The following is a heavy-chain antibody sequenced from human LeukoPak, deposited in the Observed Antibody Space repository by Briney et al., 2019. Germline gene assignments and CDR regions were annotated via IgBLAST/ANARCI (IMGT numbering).Heavy chain of an antibody. CDR1: GFTVFNYW. J-gene: IGHJ4*02. CDR3: AKDIIRFGLAVAGTNFDY. V-gene: IGHV3-23*01. D-gene: IGHD6-19*01. Sequence: GGSLRLSCAASGFTVFNYWMSWVRQAPGKGLEWVSAISGSGGSTYYADSVKGRFTISRDNSKNTLYLQMNSLRAEDTAVYYCAKDIIRFGLAVAGTNFDYWGQGTLVTVSS. CDR2: ISGSGGST.